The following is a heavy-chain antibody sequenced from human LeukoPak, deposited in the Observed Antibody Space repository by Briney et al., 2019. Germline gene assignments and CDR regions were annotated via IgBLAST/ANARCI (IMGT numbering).Heavy chain of an antibody. CDR2: IKSKTDGGTT. V-gene: IGHV3-15*01. D-gene: IGHD2-15*01. CDR3: TTHIRSWQNRYYFDY. Sequence: GGSLRLSCAASGFIFSDAWVSWVRQAPGKGLEWVGRIKSKTDGGTTDYGAPVEGRFTISRDDSKNTLYLQMISLRTEDTAVYYCTTHIRSWQNRYYFDYWGQGALVTVSS. CDR1: GFIFSDAW. J-gene: IGHJ4*02.